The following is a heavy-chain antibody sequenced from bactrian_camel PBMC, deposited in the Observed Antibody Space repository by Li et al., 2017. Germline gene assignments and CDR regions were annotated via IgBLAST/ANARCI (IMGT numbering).Heavy chain of an antibody. D-gene: IGHD4*01. CDR1: EYRGC. CDR2: IDSDGRT. Sequence: HVQLVESGGGSVEAGGSLRLSCVASEYRGCTGWFRQAPGKEREGAASIDSDGRTSYADSVKGRFTISKGNAKNTLYLQMNSLKPEDTAMYYCAADSPTCNYYSDYYKVGQGTQVTVS. J-gene: IGHJ4*01. V-gene: IGHV3S53*01.